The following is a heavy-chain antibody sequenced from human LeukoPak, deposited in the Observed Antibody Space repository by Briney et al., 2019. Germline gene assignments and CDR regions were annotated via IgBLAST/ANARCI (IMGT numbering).Heavy chain of an antibody. V-gene: IGHV1-18*01. CDR2: ISAYNGNT. CDR3: AIYYYDSSGYYGFASFDY. D-gene: IGHD3-22*01. CDR1: GYTFTIYG. J-gene: IGHJ4*02. Sequence: ASVKVSFKASGYTFTIYGISWVRQAPGQGLEWMGWISAYNGNTNYAQKLQGRVTMTTDTSTSTAYMELRSLRSDDTAVYYCAIYYYDSSGYYGFASFDYWGQGTLVTVSS.